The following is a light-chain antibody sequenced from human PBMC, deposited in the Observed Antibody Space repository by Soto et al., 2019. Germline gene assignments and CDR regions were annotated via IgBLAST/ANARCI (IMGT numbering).Light chain of an antibody. CDR3: HQLNSFPIP. Sequence: IQLTQSPSSLSASVGDRVTISCRASQGFANFLAWYQQKPGKDPKLLIYAASTLQSGVPSRISGSAARTDFPLTISSLQHEDFATYYCHQLNSFPIPFGPGTKVDI. V-gene: IGKV1-9*01. CDR2: AAS. CDR1: QGFANF. J-gene: IGKJ3*01.